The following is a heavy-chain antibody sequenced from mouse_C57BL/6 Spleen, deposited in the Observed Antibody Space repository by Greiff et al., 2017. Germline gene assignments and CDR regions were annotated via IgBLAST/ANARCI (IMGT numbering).Heavy chain of an antibody. Sequence: VQLKESGAELVKPWASVKLSCTASGFYIKDYYMHWVKQRTEQGMEWIGRIDPEDGETKYAPKFQGKATITADTSTNTAYLQLSSLTSEDTAVYYCASITTVVATGYWGQGTTLTVSS. CDR3: ASITTVVATGY. V-gene: IGHV14-2*01. CDR2: IDPEDGET. D-gene: IGHD1-1*01. CDR1: GFYIKDYY. J-gene: IGHJ2*01.